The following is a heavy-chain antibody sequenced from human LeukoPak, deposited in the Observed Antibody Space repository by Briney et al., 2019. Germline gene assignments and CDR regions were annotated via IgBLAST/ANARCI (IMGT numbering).Heavy chain of an antibody. D-gene: IGHD3-22*01. CDR3: ARDQPYYDSSGYCFDY. Sequence: ASVKVSCKASGYTFTSYGISWVRQAPGQGLEWMGWISAYNGNTNYAQKLQGRVTMTTDTSTSTAYMELRSLRSDDTAVYYCARDQPYYDSSGYCFDYWGQGTLVTVSS. V-gene: IGHV1-18*01. CDR2: ISAYNGNT. J-gene: IGHJ4*02. CDR1: GYTFTSYG.